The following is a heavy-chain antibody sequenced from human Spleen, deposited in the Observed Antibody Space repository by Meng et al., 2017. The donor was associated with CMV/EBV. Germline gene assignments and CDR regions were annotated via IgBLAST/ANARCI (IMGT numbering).Heavy chain of an antibody. CDR1: GASIRTNY. J-gene: IGHJ6*02. CDR3: ARYQVRNYYYYGMDV. V-gene: IGHV4-59*01. D-gene: IGHD2-2*01. CDR2: ISYTGYI. Sequence: ESLKISCTVSGASIRTNYWSWSRRPPGKGLEYIGSISYTGYIEYNPSLKGRVTISLDTSKNHFSLKLMSVTAADTAVYYCARYQVRNYYYYGMDVWGQGTTVTVSS.